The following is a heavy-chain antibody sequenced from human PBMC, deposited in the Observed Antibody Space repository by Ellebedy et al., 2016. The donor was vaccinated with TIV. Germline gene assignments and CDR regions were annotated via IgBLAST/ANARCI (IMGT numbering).Heavy chain of an antibody. D-gene: IGHD4-23*01. Sequence: ASVKVSCKASGATFSGSAISWVRQAPGQGLEWLGGIIPIFHTAHYAKKFQGRVTITADEFNRAAYMEVTTLRSDDTAVDYGARHAATAGNPNMDVWGRGTTVTVSS. CDR2: IIPIFHTA. J-gene: IGHJ6*03. CDR3: ARHAATAGNPNMDV. CDR1: GATFSGSA. V-gene: IGHV1-69*13.